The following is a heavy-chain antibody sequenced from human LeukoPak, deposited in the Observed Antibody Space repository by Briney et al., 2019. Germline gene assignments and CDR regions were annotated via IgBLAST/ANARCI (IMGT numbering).Heavy chain of an antibody. CDR2: ISSSSSTI. J-gene: IGHJ6*04. Sequence: PEGSLRLSCAASGFTFSSYSMNWVRQAPGKGLEWVSYISSSSSTIYYADSVKGRFTISRDNAKNSLYLQMNSLRAEDTAVYYCARDGWRWLQDVWGKGITVTVSS. CDR3: ARDGWRWLQDV. CDR1: GFTFSSYS. D-gene: IGHD5-24*01. V-gene: IGHV3-48*01.